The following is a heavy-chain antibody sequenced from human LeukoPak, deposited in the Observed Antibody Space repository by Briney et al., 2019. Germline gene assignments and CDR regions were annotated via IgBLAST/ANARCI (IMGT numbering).Heavy chain of an antibody. CDR1: GFTFSSYE. CDR2: ISGSGGST. J-gene: IGHJ5*02. CDR3: AKDRHAPGRYCSSTTCFPFDP. V-gene: IGHV3-23*01. D-gene: IGHD2-2*01. Sequence: GGSLRLSCAASGFTFSSYEMNWVRQAPGKGLEWVSAISGSGGSTYYADSVKGRFTISRDNSKSTLYLRMNSLRAEDTALYYCAKDRHAPGRYCSSTTCFPFDPWGQGTLVTVSS.